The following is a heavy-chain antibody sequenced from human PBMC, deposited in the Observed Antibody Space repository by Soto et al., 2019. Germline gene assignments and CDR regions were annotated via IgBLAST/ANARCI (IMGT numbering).Heavy chain of an antibody. CDR3: ARGGADSSGWYKIGTFDV. CDR2: INPTGST. CDR1: GGSFGGYY. V-gene: IGHV4-34*01. Sequence: QVQLQQWGAGLLKPSETLSLTCAVYGGSFGGYYWSWIHQPPGKGLECIGEINPTGSTNYHPSLKSRVTISADTSKNQVSLNLSSVTAADTAVYYCARGGADSSGWYKIGTFDVWGQGTMVTVSS. D-gene: IGHD6-19*01. J-gene: IGHJ3*01.